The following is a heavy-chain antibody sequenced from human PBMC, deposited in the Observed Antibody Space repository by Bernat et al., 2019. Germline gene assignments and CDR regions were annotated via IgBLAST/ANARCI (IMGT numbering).Heavy chain of an antibody. CDR2: IIPILGIA. J-gene: IGHJ6*02. CDR1: GGTFSSYA. D-gene: IGHD3-16*01. CDR3: ARDVEQGGFGYYYGMDV. Sequence: QVQLVQSGAEVKKPGSSVKVSCKASGGTFSSYAISWVRQAPGQGLEWMGRIIPILGIANYAQKFQGRVTITADKSTSTAYMELSSLRSEDTAVYYCARDVEQGGFGYYYGMDVWGQGTTVTVSS. V-gene: IGHV1-69*04.